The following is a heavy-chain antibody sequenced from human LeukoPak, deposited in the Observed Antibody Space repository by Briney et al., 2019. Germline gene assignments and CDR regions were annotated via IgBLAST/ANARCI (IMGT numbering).Heavy chain of an antibody. CDR1: GYAFSSFG. Sequence: GASVKVSCKASGYAFSSFGISWVRQAPGQGLEWMGWISAYNGNTNFAQNLHGRVAMTTDTSTSTAYMELRSLRSDDTAVYYCARSLDAGNPPESGYWGQGTLVTVSS. J-gene: IGHJ4*02. CDR2: ISAYNGNT. CDR3: ARSLDAGNPPESGY. D-gene: IGHD4-23*01. V-gene: IGHV1-18*01.